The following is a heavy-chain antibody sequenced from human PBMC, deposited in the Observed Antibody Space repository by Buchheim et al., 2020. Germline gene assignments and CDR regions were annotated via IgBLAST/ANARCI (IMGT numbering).Heavy chain of an antibody. CDR1: GGSISSYY. J-gene: IGHJ4*02. V-gene: IGHV4-59*01. CDR3: ARVYRGYCSGGSCYSNYFDY. Sequence: QVQLQESGPGLVKPSETLSLTCTVSGGSISSYYWSWIRQPPGKGLEWIGYIYYSGSTNYNPSLKSRVTISVDTSKNQFSLKLSSVTAANTAGYYCARVYRGYCSGGSCYSNYFDYWGQGTL. CDR2: IYYSGST. D-gene: IGHD2-15*01.